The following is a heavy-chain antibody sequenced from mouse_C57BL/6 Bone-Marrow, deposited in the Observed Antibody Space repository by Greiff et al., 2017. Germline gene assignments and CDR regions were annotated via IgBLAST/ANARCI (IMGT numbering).Heavy chain of an antibody. J-gene: IGHJ2*01. Sequence: QVQLQQSGAELVMPGASVKLSCKASGYPFTSHWMHWLKQRPGQGLEWIGEIDPSDSFTNYNQTFRGKSPLTVDKASSTAYMQLSSLTSEDSAVYYCARRRFPYYFDYWGQGTTLTVSS. V-gene: IGHV1-69*01. CDR1: GYPFTSHW. CDR2: IDPSDSFT. CDR3: ARRRFPYYFDY.